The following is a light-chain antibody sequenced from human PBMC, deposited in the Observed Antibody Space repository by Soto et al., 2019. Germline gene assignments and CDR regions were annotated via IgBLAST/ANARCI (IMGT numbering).Light chain of an antibody. J-gene: IGKJ3*01. CDR3: QQYNDWPLT. CDR2: GAS. V-gene: IGKV3-15*01. CDR1: QSVSRN. Sequence: EIVMTQSPVTLSVSPGERATLSCRASQSVSRNLAWYQQQPGQAPRLLVYGASTRATDIPARFSGSGSGTEFTLTVSSLQSEDFAVYYCQQYNDWPLTFGPGTKVDF.